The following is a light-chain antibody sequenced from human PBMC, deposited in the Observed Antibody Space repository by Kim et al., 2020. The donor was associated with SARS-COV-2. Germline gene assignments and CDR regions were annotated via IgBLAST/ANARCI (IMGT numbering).Light chain of an antibody. CDR1: QSISGY. CDR3: QQSFGTPYT. CDR2: AAS. Sequence: ASVGDRVSITCRASQSISGYLNWYQQKLGKAPKLLIYAASNLQSGVPSRFSGSGSGTDFTLTISSLQLEDFATYYCQQSFGTPYTFGQGTKVDIK. J-gene: IGKJ2*01. V-gene: IGKV1-39*01.